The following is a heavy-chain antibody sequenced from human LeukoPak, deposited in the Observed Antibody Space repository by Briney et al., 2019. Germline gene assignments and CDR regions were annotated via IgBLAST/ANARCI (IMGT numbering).Heavy chain of an antibody. V-gene: IGHV4-34*01. J-gene: IGHJ6*03. CDR2: INHSGST. D-gene: IGHD2-2*02. Sequence: SETLSLTCAVYGGSSSGYYWSWIRQPPGKGLEWIGEINHSGSTNYNPSLKSRVTISVDTSKNQFSLKLSSVTAADTAVYYCARVVRRNCSSTSCYNKRYYYYYMDVWGKGTTVTVSS. CDR1: GGSSSGYY. CDR3: ARVVRRNCSSTSCYNKRYYYYYMDV.